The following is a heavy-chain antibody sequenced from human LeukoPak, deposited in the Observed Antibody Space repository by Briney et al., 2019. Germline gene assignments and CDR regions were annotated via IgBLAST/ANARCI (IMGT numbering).Heavy chain of an antibody. Sequence: PGGSLRLSCAASEFTFSSYEMNWVRQAPGEGREWGSYISNSGSTIKYADSVKGRFTISRDNAKNSLYLQMNSLRAEDTAVYYCARVSPYDFDYWGQGTLVTVSS. J-gene: IGHJ4*02. CDR3: ARVSPYDFDY. D-gene: IGHD4-17*01. CDR1: EFTFSSYE. CDR2: ISNSGSTI. V-gene: IGHV3-48*03.